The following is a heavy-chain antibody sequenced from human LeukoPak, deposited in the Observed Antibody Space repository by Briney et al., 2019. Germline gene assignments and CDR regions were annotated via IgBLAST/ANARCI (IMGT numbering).Heavy chain of an antibody. Sequence: SETLSLTCTVSGGSISSGGYYWSWIRQHPGKGLEWIGYIYYSGSTYYNPSLKSRVTISVDTSKNQFSLKLSSVTAADTAVYYCARQNVDSSSWYEDNSGYLLQHWFDPRGQGTLVTVSS. J-gene: IGHJ5*02. D-gene: IGHD6-13*01. CDR1: GGSISSGGYY. V-gene: IGHV4-31*03. CDR2: IYYSGST. CDR3: ARQNVDSSSWYEDNSGYLLQHWFDP.